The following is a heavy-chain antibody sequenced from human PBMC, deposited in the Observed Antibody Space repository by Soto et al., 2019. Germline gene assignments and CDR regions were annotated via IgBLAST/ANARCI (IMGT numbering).Heavy chain of an antibody. V-gene: IGHV3-23*01. CDR2: ISGSGGST. Sequence: GGSLRLSCAAPEFTFTNYAMGWVRQAPGKGLEWVSVISGSGGSTYYADSVKGRFTISRDNSKNTLYLQMNSLRADDTAVYYCAKAGGDCSGGSCYSGFFHYWGQGTLVTVSS. D-gene: IGHD2-15*01. J-gene: IGHJ4*02. CDR3: AKAGGDCSGGSCYSGFFHY. CDR1: EFTFTNYA.